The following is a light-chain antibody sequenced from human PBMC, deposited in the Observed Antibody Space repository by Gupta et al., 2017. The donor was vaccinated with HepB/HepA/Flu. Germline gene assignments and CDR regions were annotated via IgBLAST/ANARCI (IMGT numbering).Light chain of an antibody. CDR1: QSVLYSSNNKNY. CDR3: QQYFRTPGS. CDR2: WAS. J-gene: IGKJ2*04. V-gene: IGKV4-1*01. Sequence: DIVMTQSPDSLAVSLGERATIHCKSSQSVLYSSNNKNYLAWYQQKPGQPPKLLIYWASTRESGVPDRFSGSGSRTDFTLTISSLQAEDVAAYYCQQYFRTPGSFGQGTKVEIK.